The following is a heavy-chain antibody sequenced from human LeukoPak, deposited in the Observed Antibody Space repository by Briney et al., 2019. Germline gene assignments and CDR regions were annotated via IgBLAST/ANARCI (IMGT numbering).Heavy chain of an antibody. Sequence: GGSLRLSCAASEFSVGSNYMTWVRQAPGKGLEWVSLIYSGGSTYYADSVKGRFTISRDNSKNTLYLQMNSLRAEDTAVYYCVCLGLGGLSLDWGQGTLVTVSS. CDR1: EFSVGSNY. J-gene: IGHJ4*02. V-gene: IGHV3-66*01. CDR3: VCLGLGGLSLD. CDR2: IYSGGST. D-gene: IGHD3-16*01.